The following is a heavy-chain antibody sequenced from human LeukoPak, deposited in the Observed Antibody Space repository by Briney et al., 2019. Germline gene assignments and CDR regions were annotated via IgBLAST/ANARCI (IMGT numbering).Heavy chain of an antibody. CDR3: AREEITMVRGVISYWYFDL. Sequence: PSVKVSCKASGGTFSSYAISWVRQAPGQGLEWMGRIIPILGIANYAQKFQGRVTITADKSTSTAYMELSSLRSEDTAVYYCAREEITMVRGVISYWYFDLWGRGTLVTVSS. CDR1: GGTFSSYA. CDR2: IIPILGIA. D-gene: IGHD3-10*01. V-gene: IGHV1-69*04. J-gene: IGHJ2*01.